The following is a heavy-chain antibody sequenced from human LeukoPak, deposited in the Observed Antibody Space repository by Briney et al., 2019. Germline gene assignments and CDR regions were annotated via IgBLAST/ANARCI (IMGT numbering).Heavy chain of an antibody. V-gene: IGHV3-66*01. Sequence: GGSLRLSCAASGFTVSSNYMGWVRQAPGKGLEWVSVIYSGGSTYYADSVKGRFTISRDNSKNTLYLQMNSLRAEDTAVYYCARDLARNLGITSLWGQGTLVTVSS. J-gene: IGHJ4*02. D-gene: IGHD7-27*01. CDR2: IYSGGST. CDR1: GFTVSSNY. CDR3: ARDLARNLGITSL.